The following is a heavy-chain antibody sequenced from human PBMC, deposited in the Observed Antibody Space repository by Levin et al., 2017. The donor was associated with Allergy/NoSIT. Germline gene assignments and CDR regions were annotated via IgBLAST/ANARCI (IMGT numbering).Heavy chain of an antibody. J-gene: IGHJ4*02. CDR3: TKRLGGDGYNYPDY. V-gene: IGHV3-30*18. CDR2: ISYDGSNK. CDR1: GFTFKNYG. Sequence: HPGGSLRLSCAASGFTFKNYGMHWVRQAPGKGLEWVALISYDGSNKYYADSVKGRFTISRDNSKNTLYLQMNSLRAEDTAVYYCTKRLGGDGYNYPDYWGQGTLVTVSS. D-gene: IGHD5-24*01.